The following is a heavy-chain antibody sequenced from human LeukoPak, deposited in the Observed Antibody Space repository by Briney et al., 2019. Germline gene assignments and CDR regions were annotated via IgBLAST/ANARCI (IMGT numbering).Heavy chain of an antibody. CDR3: ARNGGYCSGGSCASLVYYYMDV. V-gene: IGHV1-2*02. D-gene: IGHD2-15*01. Sequence: GASVKVSCKASGYTFTGYYIHWVRQAPGQGLEWMGWITPNTGGTNYAQRFQGRVTMTRDTSISTAYMELSRLRSDDTAVYYCARNGGYCSGGSCASLVYYYMDVWGKGTTVTVSS. J-gene: IGHJ6*03. CDR1: GYTFTGYY. CDR2: ITPNTGGT.